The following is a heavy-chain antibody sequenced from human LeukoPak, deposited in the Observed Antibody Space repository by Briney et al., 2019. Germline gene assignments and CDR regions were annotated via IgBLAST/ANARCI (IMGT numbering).Heavy chain of an antibody. CDR1: GFTFSSYG. V-gene: IGHV3-30*18. D-gene: IGHD1-26*01. CDR3: AKGVGSTGSYFDY. Sequence: GGSLRLSCAASGFTFSSYGIHWDRQAPGKGLEWVAVISYDGSTIYYADSVKGRFTISRDNSKDTLYLQMNSLRADDTAVYYCAKGVGSTGSYFDYWGQGTLVTVSS. J-gene: IGHJ4*02. CDR2: ISYDGSTI.